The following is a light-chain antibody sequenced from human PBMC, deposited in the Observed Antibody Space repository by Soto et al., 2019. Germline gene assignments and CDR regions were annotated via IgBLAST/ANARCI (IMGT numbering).Light chain of an antibody. V-gene: IGLV2-14*01. CDR3: SSYTSSSTLDVV. CDR2: DVS. Sequence: QSALTQPASVSGSPGQSITISCTGTSSDVGGYNYVSWYQQHPGKAPKLMIYDVSNRPSGVSNRFSGSKSGNTASLTISXXXXXXXXXYYXSSYTSSSTLDVVFGGGTKVTVL. J-gene: IGLJ2*01. CDR1: SSDVGGYNY.